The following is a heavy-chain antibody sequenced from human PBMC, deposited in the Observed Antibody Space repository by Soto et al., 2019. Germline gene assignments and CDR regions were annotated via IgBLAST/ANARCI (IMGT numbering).Heavy chain of an antibody. CDR1: GFTFSSYA. D-gene: IGHD2-15*01. V-gene: IGHV3-23*01. CDR3: AKKWGYCTGGACYSHFDY. J-gene: IGHJ4*02. Sequence: VQLLESGGGLVQPGGSLRLSCLVSGFTFSSYAMSWVRQAPGKGLEWVSTLTGSAVNTYYADSVKGRFTISRDNSKSTLYLQMNSLRAEDTAVYYCAKKWGYCTGGACYSHFDYWGQGTLVTVSS. CDR2: LTGSAVNT.